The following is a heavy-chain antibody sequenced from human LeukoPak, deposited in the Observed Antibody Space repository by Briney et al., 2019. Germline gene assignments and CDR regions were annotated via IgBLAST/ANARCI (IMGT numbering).Heavy chain of an antibody. J-gene: IGHJ3*02. CDR2: VSAYNGNT. CDR1: GYTFTSYG. V-gene: IGHV1-18*01. CDR3: ARDQDDSSGYYYSDVFDI. D-gene: IGHD3-22*01. Sequence: ASVKVSCKASGYTFTSYGISCVRQAPGQGLEWMGWVSAYNGNTNYAQKLQGRVTMTTDTSTSTAYVELRSLRSDDTAVYYCARDQDDSSGYYYSDVFDIWGQGTMVTVSS.